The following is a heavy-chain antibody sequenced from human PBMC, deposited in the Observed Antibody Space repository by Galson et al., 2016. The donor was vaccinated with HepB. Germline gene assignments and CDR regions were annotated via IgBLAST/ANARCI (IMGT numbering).Heavy chain of an antibody. CDR2: TWYDGSDN. CDR1: GFTFRTYG. Sequence: SLRLSCAASGFTFRTYGMHWVRQAPGKGLEWVAVTWYDGSDNFYADSVKGRFTISRDNSKNTLYLQMNSLRVEDTAVYYCARSPYDFWSGYGGSNFDYWGQGTLVTVSS. V-gene: IGHV3-33*01. J-gene: IGHJ4*02. CDR3: ARSPYDFWSGYGGSNFDY. D-gene: IGHD3-3*01.